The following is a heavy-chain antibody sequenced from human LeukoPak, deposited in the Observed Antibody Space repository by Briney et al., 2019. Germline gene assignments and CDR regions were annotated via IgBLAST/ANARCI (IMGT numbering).Heavy chain of an antibody. Sequence: GGSLRLSCAASGFTFSSYGMYWVRQAPGKGREWVALISYDGSNKYYADSVKGRFTISRDNSKNTLYLQMNSLRAEDTAVYYCAKDEIGAVAGLIDYWGQGTLVTVSS. J-gene: IGHJ4*02. CDR1: GFTFSSYG. CDR3: AKDEIGAVAGLIDY. D-gene: IGHD6-19*01. V-gene: IGHV3-30*18. CDR2: ISYDGSNK.